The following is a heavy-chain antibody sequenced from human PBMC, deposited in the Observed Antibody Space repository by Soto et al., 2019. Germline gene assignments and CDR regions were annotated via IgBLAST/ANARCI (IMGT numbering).Heavy chain of an antibody. CDR3: ARVNYGDYYYGMDV. V-gene: IGHV1-69*06. D-gene: IGHD4-17*01. Sequence: SVKVSCKASGGTFSSYAISWVRQAPGQGLEWMGGIIPIFGTANYAQKFQGRVTISVDTSKNQFSLKLSSVTAADTALYYCARVNYGDYYYGMDVWGQGTTVTVSS. CDR2: IIPIFGTA. J-gene: IGHJ6*02. CDR1: GGTFSSYA.